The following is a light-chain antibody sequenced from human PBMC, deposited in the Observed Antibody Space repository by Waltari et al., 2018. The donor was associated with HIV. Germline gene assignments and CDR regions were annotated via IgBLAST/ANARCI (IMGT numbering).Light chain of an antibody. Sequence: VMTQSPATLSVSPGGRVTLPCRASQPIFSDLAWYQQKPGQAPRRLLYGASTRATGVPDRFSGSGSGTEFTLTISSLQSEDFAVYYCQQYKHWPLTFGQGTRVEVK. V-gene: IGKV3-15*01. J-gene: IGKJ1*01. CDR2: GAS. CDR3: QQYKHWPLT. CDR1: QPIFSD.